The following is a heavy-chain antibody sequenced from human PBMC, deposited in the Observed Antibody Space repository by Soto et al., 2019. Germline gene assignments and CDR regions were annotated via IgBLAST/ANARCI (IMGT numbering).Heavy chain of an antibody. V-gene: IGHV3-21*01. CDR2: ISSSSSYI. CDR3: ASHPRDSSGYWYYVDY. CDR1: GFTFSSYS. J-gene: IGHJ4*02. Sequence: EVQLVESGGGLVKPGGSLRLSCAASGFTFSSYSMNWVRQAPGKGLEWVSSISSSSSYIYYADSVKGRFTISRDNAKNSVYWQMNSLRAEDTAVYYCASHPRDSSGYWYYVDYWGQRTLVTVSS. D-gene: IGHD3-22*01.